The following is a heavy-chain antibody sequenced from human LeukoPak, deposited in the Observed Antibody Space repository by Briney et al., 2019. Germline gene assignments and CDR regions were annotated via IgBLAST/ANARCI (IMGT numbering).Heavy chain of an antibody. CDR3: ARDQGGALDF. CDR2: MKQDGSAK. CDR1: GFTLSSYW. V-gene: IGHV3-7*01. Sequence: PGGSLRLSCAVSGFTLSSYWMAWVRQAPGKGLEWVANMKQDGSAKHYADSVKGRFTISRDNAKNSLYLQMNSLRAEDTAVYHCARDQGGALDFWGLGSLVTVSS. J-gene: IGHJ4*02. D-gene: IGHD3-16*01.